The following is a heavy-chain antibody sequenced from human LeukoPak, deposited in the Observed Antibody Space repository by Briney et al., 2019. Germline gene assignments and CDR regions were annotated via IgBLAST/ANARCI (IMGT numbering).Heavy chain of an antibody. Sequence: SETLSLTCTVSGGSISSGPYYWIWIRQPPGKGLEWIGSVYYGRSPYFNPSLESRATISVDTSKNHFSLKMSSVTAADTAVYYCARSSGTGTFSYWGQGTLVTVSS. V-gene: IGHV4-39*02. J-gene: IGHJ4*02. CDR1: GGSISSGPYY. CDR3: ARSSGTGTFSY. D-gene: IGHD6-25*01. CDR2: VYYGRSP.